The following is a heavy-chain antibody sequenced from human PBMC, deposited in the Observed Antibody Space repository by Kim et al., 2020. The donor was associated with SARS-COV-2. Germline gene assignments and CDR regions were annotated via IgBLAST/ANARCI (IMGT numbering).Heavy chain of an antibody. V-gene: IGHV1-8*01. D-gene: IGHD1-26*01. CDR2: GLT. Sequence: GLTSYAQTFQGRVTMTWDTTIRTAYMALSSLRSEDAAVYYCARGVGAVGDYWGQGTLVTVSS. J-gene: IGHJ4*02. CDR3: ARGVGAVGDY.